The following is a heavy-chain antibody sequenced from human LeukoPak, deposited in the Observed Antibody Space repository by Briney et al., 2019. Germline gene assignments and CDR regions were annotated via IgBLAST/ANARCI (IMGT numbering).Heavy chain of an antibody. CDR2: SYYSGST. CDR3: ARHGYYDSSGYYGFDY. J-gene: IGHJ4*02. Sequence: SETLSLTCTVSGGSISSYYCSWIRQPPGKRLEWIGYSYYSGSTNYNPSLKSRVTISVDTSKNQFSLKLSSVTAADTAVYYCARHGYYDSSGYYGFDYWGQGTLVTVSS. V-gene: IGHV4-59*08. D-gene: IGHD3-22*01. CDR1: GGSISSYY.